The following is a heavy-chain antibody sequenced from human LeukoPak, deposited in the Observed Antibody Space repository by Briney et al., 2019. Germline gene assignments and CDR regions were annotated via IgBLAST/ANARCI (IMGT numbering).Heavy chain of an antibody. V-gene: IGHV1-8*01. J-gene: IGHJ6*02. CDR1: GYTFTSYD. CDR3: ARDSSYCSSTSCPGGIYYYGMDV. CDR2: MNPNSGNT. D-gene: IGHD2-2*01. Sequence: ASVKVSCKASGYTFTSYDINWVRQATGQGLEWMGWMNPNSGNTGYAQKFQGRVTMTRNTSISTAYMELSSLRSGDTAVYYCARDSSYCSSTSCPGGIYYYGMDVWGQGTTVTVSS.